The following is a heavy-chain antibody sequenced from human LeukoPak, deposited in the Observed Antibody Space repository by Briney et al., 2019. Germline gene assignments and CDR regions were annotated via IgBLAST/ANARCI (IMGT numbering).Heavy chain of an antibody. J-gene: IGHJ4*02. Sequence: KASETLSLTSTVSGGSISSSSYYWGWIRQPPGKGLEWIGSIYYGGSTYYNPSLKSRVTISVDTSKNQFSLKLSSVTAADTAVYYCARDGPYDSSGYYYDYFDYWGQGTLVTVSS. V-gene: IGHV4-39*07. CDR3: ARDGPYDSSGYYYDYFDY. CDR2: IYYGGST. CDR1: GGSISSSSYY. D-gene: IGHD3-22*01.